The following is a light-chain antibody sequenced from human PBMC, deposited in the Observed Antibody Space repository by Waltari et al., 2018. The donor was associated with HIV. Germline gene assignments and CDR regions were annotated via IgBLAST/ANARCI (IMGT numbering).Light chain of an antibody. V-gene: IGLV2-23*02. CDR3: LTYVSESGTWK. CDR1: NIDVGNYNL. CDR2: DVS. Sequence: QSPLTPPASVSGNPGQSVTITCPGTNIDVGNYNLVFWYQQHPGKAPKLLIYDVSKRPSVVSSRFSGSKSGYWASLTISGLLTEDESYYYCLTYVSESGTWKFGGGTYLTV. J-gene: IGLJ3*02.